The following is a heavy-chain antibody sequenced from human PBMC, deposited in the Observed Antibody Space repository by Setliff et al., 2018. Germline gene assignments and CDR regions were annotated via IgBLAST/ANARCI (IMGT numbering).Heavy chain of an antibody. J-gene: IGHJ6*03. CDR3: ARLSGFQYMVD. CDR1: GGSISGYY. V-gene: IGHV4-4*07. Sequence: PSETLSLTCTVSGGSISGYYWTWIRQPAGKGLEWIGRMYGNSNYNPSLKSRVTMSIDTSKNKFSLELTSVTAADTAVYYCARLSGFQYMVDWGKGTTVTVSS. D-gene: IGHD3-3*01. CDR2: MYGNS.